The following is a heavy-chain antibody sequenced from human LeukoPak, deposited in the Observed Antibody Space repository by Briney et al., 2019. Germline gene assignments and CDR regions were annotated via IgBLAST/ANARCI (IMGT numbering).Heavy chain of an antibody. CDR3: ASSDFWSGMYFDP. CDR1: GGSISSGGYY. J-gene: IGHJ5*02. V-gene: IGHV4-31*03. CDR2: IYYSGST. D-gene: IGHD3-3*01. Sequence: PSETLSLTCTVSGGSISSGGYYWSWIRQHPGKGLEWIGYIYYSGSTYYNPSLKSRVTISVDTSKNQFSLKLSSVTAADTAVYYCASSDFWSGMYFDPWGQGTLVTVSS.